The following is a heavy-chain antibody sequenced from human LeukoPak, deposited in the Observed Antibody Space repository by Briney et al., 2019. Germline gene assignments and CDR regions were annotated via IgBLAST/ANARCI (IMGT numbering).Heavy chain of an antibody. J-gene: IGHJ3*02. CDR3: SRRWLQHAFDI. Sequence: GGSLRLSCAASGFTFSSYWMHWVRQTPGKGLVWVSRLNSDGSSTSYADSVKGRFTISRDNAKNTPYLQMNSLRAEDTAVYYCSRRWLQHAFDIWGQGTMVTVSS. CDR1: GFTFSSYW. V-gene: IGHV3-74*01. CDR2: LNSDGSST. D-gene: IGHD5-24*01.